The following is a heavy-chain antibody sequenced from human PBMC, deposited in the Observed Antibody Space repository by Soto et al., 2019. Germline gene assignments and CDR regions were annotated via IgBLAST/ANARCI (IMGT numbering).Heavy chain of an antibody. CDR1: GFTVSSNY. J-gene: IGHJ4*02. V-gene: IGHV3-53*01. Sequence: GGSLRLSCAASGFTVSSNYMSWVRQAPGKGLEWVSVIYSGGSTYYADSVKGRFTISRDNSKNTLYLQMNSLRAEDTAVYYCATKGGGSSSWYGVYFDYWGQGTLVTVSS. D-gene: IGHD6-13*01. CDR2: IYSGGST. CDR3: ATKGGGSSSWYGVYFDY.